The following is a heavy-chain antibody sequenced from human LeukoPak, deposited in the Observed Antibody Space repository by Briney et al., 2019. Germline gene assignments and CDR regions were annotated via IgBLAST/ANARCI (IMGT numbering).Heavy chain of an antibody. CDR1: GIIVTYGR. Sequence: GGFLRPSLSASGIIVTYGRMSWGRQARGKGAGGGGRIKDRTDGGTTAYAAPVTGRLTISREDSKNTVHLAMNSLKTEDTAVYFCTTATVVWGVSAYWGQGTLVTVSS. CDR2: IKDRTDGGTT. V-gene: IGHV3-15*01. D-gene: IGHD3-10*01. CDR3: TTATVVWGVSAY. J-gene: IGHJ4*02.